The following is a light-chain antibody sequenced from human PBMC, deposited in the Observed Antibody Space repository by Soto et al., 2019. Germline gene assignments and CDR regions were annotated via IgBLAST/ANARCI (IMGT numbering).Light chain of an antibody. J-gene: IGKJ5*01. CDR2: DAY. CDR3: QQRHMWPIT. CDR1: QSFRGL. V-gene: IGKV3-11*01. Sequence: EVVLTQSPVTLSLSPGERATLSCRASQSFRGLLAWYQQKPGQAPRLLIYDAYNRETGIQPRFSGSGAGTDFTLTISSLEPEDSAVDYCQQRHMWPITFGQGTRLEIK.